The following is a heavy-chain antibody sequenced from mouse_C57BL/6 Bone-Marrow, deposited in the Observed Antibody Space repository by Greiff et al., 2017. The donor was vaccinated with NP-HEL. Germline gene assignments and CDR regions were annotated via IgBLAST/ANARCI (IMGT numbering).Heavy chain of an antibody. J-gene: IGHJ3*01. D-gene: IGHD3-2*02. CDR2: ISYDGSN. V-gene: IGHV3-6*01. Sequence: EVKLMESGPGLVKPSQSLSLTCSVTGYSITSGYYWNWIRQFPGNKLEWMGYISYDGSNNYNPSLKNRISITRDTSKNQFFLKLNSVTTEDTATYYCARSLQLRLFAYWGQGTLVTVSA. CDR3: ARSLQLRLFAY. CDR1: GYSITSGYY.